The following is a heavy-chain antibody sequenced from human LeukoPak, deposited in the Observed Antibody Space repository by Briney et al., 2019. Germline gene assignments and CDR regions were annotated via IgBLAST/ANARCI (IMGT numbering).Heavy chain of an antibody. V-gene: IGHV4-39*01. D-gene: IGHD3-22*01. J-gene: IGHJ4*02. CDR1: GGSISSNNYY. Sequence: SETLSLTCTVSGGSISSNNYYWGWIRQPPGKGLEWIGSIYYSGSTYYNPSLKSRVTISVDTSKNQFSLKLSSVTAADTAVYYCARSGRDGSGYYLRYFDYWGQGSLVIVSS. CDR3: ARSGRDGSGYYLRYFDY. CDR2: IYYSGST.